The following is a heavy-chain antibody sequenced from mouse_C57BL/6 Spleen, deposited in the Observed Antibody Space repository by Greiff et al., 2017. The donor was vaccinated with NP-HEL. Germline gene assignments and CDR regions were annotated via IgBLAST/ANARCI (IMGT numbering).Heavy chain of an antibody. J-gene: IGHJ3*01. CDR3: ARDAGSSGYAFAY. D-gene: IGHD3-2*02. Sequence: EVHRVESGGGLVQSGRSLRLSCATSGFTFSDFYMEWVRQAPGKGLEWIAASRNKANDYTTEYSASVKGRFIVSRDTSQSILYLQMNALRAEDTAIYYCARDAGSSGYAFAYWGQGTLVTVSA. CDR2: SRNKANDYTT. V-gene: IGHV7-1*01. CDR1: GFTFSDFY.